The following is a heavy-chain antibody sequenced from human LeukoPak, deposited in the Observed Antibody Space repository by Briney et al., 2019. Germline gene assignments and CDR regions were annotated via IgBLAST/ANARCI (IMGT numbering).Heavy chain of an antibody. CDR2: ITDTGSAT. J-gene: IGHJ4*02. CDR3: ARARKGYYVDH. Sequence: KPGGSLRLSCAASGFTFSDNYMIWIRQAPGKGLEWVSYITDTGSATYSADPVKGRFTISRDNAKNSLFLQMNSLRADDTAVYYCARARKGYYVDHWGQGTLVTVSS. CDR1: GFTFSDNY. D-gene: IGHD1-14*01. V-gene: IGHV3-11*04.